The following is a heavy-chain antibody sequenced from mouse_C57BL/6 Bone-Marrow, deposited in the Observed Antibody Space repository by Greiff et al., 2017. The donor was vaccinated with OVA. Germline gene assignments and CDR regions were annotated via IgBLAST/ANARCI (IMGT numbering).Heavy chain of an antibody. D-gene: IGHD3-2*02. CDR3: AMKQLKLRDY. J-gene: IGHJ2*01. V-gene: IGHV1-74*01. CDR1: GYTFNSYW. CDR2: IHPSDSDT. Sequence: QVQLQQPGAELVKPGASVKVSCKASGYTFNSYWMHWVKQRPGQGLEWIGRIHPSDSDTNYNQKFKGKATLTVDKTSSTAYMQLSSLTSEDSVVCYCAMKQLKLRDYWGQDTTLTVSS.